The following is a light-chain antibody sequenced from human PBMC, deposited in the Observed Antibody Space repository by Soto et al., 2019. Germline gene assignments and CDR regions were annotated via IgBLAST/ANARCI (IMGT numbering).Light chain of an antibody. CDR1: QTISSW. V-gene: IGKV1-5*03. J-gene: IGKJ1*01. CDR3: QHYNSYSEA. CDR2: KAS. Sequence: DIQMTQSPSTLSGSVGDRVTITCRASQTISSWLAWYQQKPGKATKLLIYKASTLKSGVPSRFSGSGSGTEFTLTIRSLQPDDFATYYCQHYNSYSEAFGQGTKVDI.